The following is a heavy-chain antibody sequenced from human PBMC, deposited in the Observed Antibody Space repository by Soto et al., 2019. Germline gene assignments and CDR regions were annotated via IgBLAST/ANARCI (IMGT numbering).Heavy chain of an antibody. Sequence: GGSLRLSCAASGFAFSSAWMSWVRQAPGKGLEWVGRLKSEAAGGITDYAAPVKGRFTISRDDSKNTLYLQMNSPKTDDAAVYYCSYDSSRGDYWGLGTLVTVSS. CDR2: LKSEAAGGIT. CDR1: GFAFSSAW. CDR3: SYDSSRGDY. J-gene: IGHJ4*02. V-gene: IGHV3-15*01. D-gene: IGHD3-22*01.